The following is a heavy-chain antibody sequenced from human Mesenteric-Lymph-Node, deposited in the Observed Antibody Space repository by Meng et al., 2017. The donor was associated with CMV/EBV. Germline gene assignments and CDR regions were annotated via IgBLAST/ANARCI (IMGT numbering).Heavy chain of an antibody. CDR2: MYWDDDK. CDR1: GFSLSTSGVG. V-gene: IGHV2-5*02. J-gene: IGHJ4*02. Sequence: QITWKESGPTRVKPTQTLTSTGPFSGFSLSTSGVGVGLIRQPPGKALEWLALMYWDDDKRYSPSLKSRLTITNDTSNKQVVLTMTNMDPVDTAPYYCAHSSGIAAAGPFYFDYWGQGTLVTVSS. CDR3: AHSSGIAAAGPFYFDY. D-gene: IGHD6-13*01.